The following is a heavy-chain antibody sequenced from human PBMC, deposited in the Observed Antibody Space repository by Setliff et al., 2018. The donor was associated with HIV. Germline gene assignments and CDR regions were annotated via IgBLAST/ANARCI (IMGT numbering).Heavy chain of an antibody. CDR1: GGSISSSSYY. CDR2: IYYSGST. Sequence: LSLTCTVSGGSISSSSYYWGWIRQPPGKGLEWIGSIYYSGSTYYNPSLKSRVTISVDTSKNYFSLKLSYVTAADTAVYYCARQMPGVRGVIVASIDYWGQGTLVTVSS. D-gene: IGHD3-10*01. J-gene: IGHJ4*02. V-gene: IGHV4-39*01. CDR3: ARQMPGVRGVIVASIDY.